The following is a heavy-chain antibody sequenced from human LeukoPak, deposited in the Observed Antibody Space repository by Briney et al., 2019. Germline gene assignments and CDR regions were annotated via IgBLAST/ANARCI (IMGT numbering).Heavy chain of an antibody. CDR2: ISSSSSTI. Sequence: GGSLRLSCAASGFIFSSYSMNWVRQAPGKGLEWVSYISSSSSTIYYADSVKGRFTISRDNSKNTLYLQMNSLRAEDTAVYYCAKDAEDIVVVPAAPHYYYYYMDVWGKGTTVTISS. D-gene: IGHD2-2*01. CDR3: AKDAEDIVVVPAAPHYYYYYMDV. V-gene: IGHV3-48*01. J-gene: IGHJ6*03. CDR1: GFIFSSYS.